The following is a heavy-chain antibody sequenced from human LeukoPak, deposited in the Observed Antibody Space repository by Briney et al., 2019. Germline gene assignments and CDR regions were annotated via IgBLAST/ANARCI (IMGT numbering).Heavy chain of an antibody. V-gene: IGHV3-74*01. CDR2: INSDGSAT. CDR1: GFTFSNYW. Sequence: GGSLRLSCATSGFTFSNYWMHWVRQAPGKGLVWVSRINSDGSATSYADSVKGRFTISRDNSKNSLYLQMNSLRAEDTALYYCAKDNYCSSTSCYMGGYYYMDVWGKGTTVTVSS. CDR3: AKDNYCSSTSCYMGGYYYMDV. J-gene: IGHJ6*03. D-gene: IGHD2-2*02.